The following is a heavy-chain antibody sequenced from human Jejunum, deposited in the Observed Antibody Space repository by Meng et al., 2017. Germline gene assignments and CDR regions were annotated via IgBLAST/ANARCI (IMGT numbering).Heavy chain of an antibody. Sequence: GESLKISCAASGFTLRSYSMNWVRQAPGKGLEWVSYISSSGGTIYYADSVKGRFTISRDNAKNSLYLQMNSLRVEDTAVYYCARRVAGTGDYWGQGTLVTVSS. CDR1: GFTLRSYS. D-gene: IGHD6-19*01. V-gene: IGHV3-48*04. J-gene: IGHJ4*02. CDR3: ARRVAGTGDY. CDR2: ISSSGGTI.